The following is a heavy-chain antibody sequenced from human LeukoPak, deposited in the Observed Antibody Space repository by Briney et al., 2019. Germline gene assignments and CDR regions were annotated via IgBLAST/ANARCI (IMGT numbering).Heavy chain of an antibody. CDR3: ARELELRGFDY. Sequence: GGSLRLSCATSGFTFRDYYMAWIRQAPGKGLEWISYISPSGDTIYYANSVKGRFTISRDNAKNSLYLQMNSLRAEDTAVYYCARELELRGFDYWGQGTLVTVSS. CDR1: GFTFRDYY. D-gene: IGHD1-7*01. V-gene: IGHV3-11*04. J-gene: IGHJ4*02. CDR2: ISPSGDTI.